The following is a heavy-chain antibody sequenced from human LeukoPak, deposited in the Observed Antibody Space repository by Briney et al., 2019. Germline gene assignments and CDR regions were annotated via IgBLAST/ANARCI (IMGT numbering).Heavy chain of an antibody. CDR1: GGSFSGYY. V-gene: IGHV4-34*01. Sequence: SETLSLTRAVYGGSFSGYYWSWIRQPPGKWLEWIGEINHSGSTNYNPSLKSRVTISVDTSKNQFSLKLSSVTAADTAVYYCARGRSTSWQLPFDYWGQGTLVTVSS. CDR2: INHSGST. D-gene: IGHD2-2*01. CDR3: ARGRSTSWQLPFDY. J-gene: IGHJ4*02.